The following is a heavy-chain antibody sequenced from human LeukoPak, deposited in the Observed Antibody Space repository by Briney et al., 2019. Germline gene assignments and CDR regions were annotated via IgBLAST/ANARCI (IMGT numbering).Heavy chain of an antibody. CDR2: INPSGGST. J-gene: IGHJ4*02. CDR1: GYTFTSYY. CDR3: ARAGSSVIGDY. Sequence: ASVKVSCKASGYTFTSYYMHWVRQAPGQGLEWMGIINPSGGSTSYAQKFQGRVTMTRDTSTSTVYMELSSLGSEDTAVYYCARAGSSVIGDYWGQGTLVTVSS. V-gene: IGHV1-46*01. D-gene: IGHD3-22*01.